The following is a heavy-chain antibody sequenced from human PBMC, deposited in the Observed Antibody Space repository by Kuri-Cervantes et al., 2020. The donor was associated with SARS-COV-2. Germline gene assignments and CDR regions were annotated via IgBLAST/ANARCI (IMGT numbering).Heavy chain of an antibody. CDR1: EYTFTDYY. Sequence: ASVQVSCNTSEYTFTDYYVHWGRKAPGQGPEWRGWINPDGGTNSEQKFQGRVTMTRDTSTSTVNMELRRLRFDDTAVYECARDRRRGGYSFGVDLLGQGTLVTVSS. J-gene: IGHJ4*02. CDR3: ARDRRRGGYSFGVDL. D-gene: IGHD5-18*01. CDR2: INPDGGT. V-gene: IGHV1-2*02.